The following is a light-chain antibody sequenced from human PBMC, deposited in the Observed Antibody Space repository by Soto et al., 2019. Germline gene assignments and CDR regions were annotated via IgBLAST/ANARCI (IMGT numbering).Light chain of an antibody. J-gene: IGLJ1*01. CDR3: CSPTDGDTCV. CDR1: SSEVGRNDY. Sequence: QSALTQPASVSGSPGQSITISCTGTSSEVGRNDYVPWYQQHPGKAPKLMIYDVSNRPSGVSDRFSGSKSVNTASLTISGLQAEDEADYYVCSPTDGDTCVFGTETKVTVL. V-gene: IGLV2-14*01. CDR2: DVS.